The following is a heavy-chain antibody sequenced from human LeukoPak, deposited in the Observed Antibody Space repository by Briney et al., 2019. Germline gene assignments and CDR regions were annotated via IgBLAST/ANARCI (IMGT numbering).Heavy chain of an antibody. Sequence: SETLSLTCTVSGGSISSYYWSWIRQPPGKGLEWIGYIYYSGSTYYNPSLKSRVTISVDTSKNQFSLKLSSVTAADTAVYYCARRGEGSSGYYVAFDYWGQGTLVTVSS. D-gene: IGHD3-22*01. J-gene: IGHJ4*02. CDR2: IYYSGST. CDR1: GGSISSYY. V-gene: IGHV4-59*12. CDR3: ARRGEGSSGYYVAFDY.